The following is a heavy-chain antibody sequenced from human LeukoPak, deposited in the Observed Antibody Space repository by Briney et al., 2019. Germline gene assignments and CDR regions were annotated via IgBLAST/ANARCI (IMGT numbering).Heavy chain of an antibody. V-gene: IGHV1-2*02. CDR2: INPNSGGT. Sequence: ASVKVSCKASGYTFTGYYMHWVRQAPGQGLEWMGWINPNSGGTNYAQKFQGRVTMTRDTSISTAYMELSRLRSDDTAVYYCARDSGSYRIHAFDIWGQGTMVTVSS. CDR1: GYTFTGYY. CDR3: ARDSGSYRIHAFDI. D-gene: IGHD1-26*01. J-gene: IGHJ3*02.